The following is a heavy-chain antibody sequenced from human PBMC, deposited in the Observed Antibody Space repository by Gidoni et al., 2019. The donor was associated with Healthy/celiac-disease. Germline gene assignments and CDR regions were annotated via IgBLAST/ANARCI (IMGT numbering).Heavy chain of an antibody. D-gene: IGHD6-13*01. CDR2: INPNSGGT. V-gene: IGHV1-2*02. Sequence: QVQLVQSGAEVKKPGASVKVSCKASGYTFTGYYMHWVRQAPGHGLEWMGWINPNSGGTNYAQKFQGRVTMTRDTSISTAYMELSRLRSDDTAVYYCARDGDSSSWYYYYGMDVWGQGTTVTVSS. J-gene: IGHJ6*02. CDR3: ARDGDSSSWYYYYGMDV. CDR1: GYTFTGYY.